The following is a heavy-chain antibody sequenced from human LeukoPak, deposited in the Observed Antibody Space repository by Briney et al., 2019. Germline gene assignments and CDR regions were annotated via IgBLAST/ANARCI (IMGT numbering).Heavy chain of an antibody. D-gene: IGHD2-2*01. CDR1: GGTFSSYA. J-gene: IGHJ3*02. CDR3: ARYVCSSTSCPADAFDI. Sequence: ASVKVSCKASGGTFSSYAISWVRQAPGQGLEWMGGIIPIFGTANYAQKFQGRVTITADKSTSTAYMELSSLRSEDTAVYYCARYVCSSTSCPADAFDIWGQGTMVTVSS. CDR2: IIPIFGTA. V-gene: IGHV1-69*06.